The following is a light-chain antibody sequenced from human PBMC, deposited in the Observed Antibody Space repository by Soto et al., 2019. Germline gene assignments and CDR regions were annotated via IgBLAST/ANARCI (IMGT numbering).Light chain of an antibody. V-gene: IGKV3-20*01. CDR2: AAS. Sequence: DIVLIQSPATLSLSPVERATVSCRASHPVSINVAWYQQTPGQAPRLLISAASSRATGITDRFSGSGSETDFTLTISRLEPEDFAVYYCQQYDSSPPTFGQGTKV. CDR3: QQYDSSPPT. CDR1: HPVSIN. J-gene: IGKJ1*01.